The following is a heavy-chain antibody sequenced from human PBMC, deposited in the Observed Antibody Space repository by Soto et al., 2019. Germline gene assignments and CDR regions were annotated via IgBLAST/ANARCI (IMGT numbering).Heavy chain of an antibody. J-gene: IGHJ6*02. Sequence: GESLKISCKGSGYSFTIYWIGWVRQMPGRGLEWMGIIYPGDSDTRYSPSFQGQVTISADKSISTAYQQWSSLKASDTAMYYCARGAKLGYCSSTSCYSYGMDVWGQGTTVTVS. CDR3: ARGAKLGYCSSTSCYSYGMDV. D-gene: IGHD2-2*01. CDR2: IYPGDSDT. V-gene: IGHV5-51*01. CDR1: GYSFTIYW.